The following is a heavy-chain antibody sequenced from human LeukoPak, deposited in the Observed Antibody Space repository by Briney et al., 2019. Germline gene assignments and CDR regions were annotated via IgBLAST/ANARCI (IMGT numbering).Heavy chain of an antibody. J-gene: IGHJ5*02. CDR2: ISGSGGST. CDR3: AKAWTGQPTNWFDP. V-gene: IGHV3-23*01. D-gene: IGHD3/OR15-3a*01. CDR1: GFTFSSYA. Sequence: TRGSLRLSCAASGFTFSSYAMSWVRQAPGKGLEWVSAISGSGGSTYYADSVKGRFTISRDNSKNTLYLQMNSLRAEDTAVYYCAKAWTGQPTNWFDPWGQGTLVTVSS.